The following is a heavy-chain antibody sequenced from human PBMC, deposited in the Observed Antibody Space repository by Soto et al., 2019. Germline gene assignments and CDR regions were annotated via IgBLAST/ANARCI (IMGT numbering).Heavy chain of an antibody. CDR1: GGSISSGGYY. V-gene: IGHV4-31*03. D-gene: IGHD5-12*01. CDR2: VYYSGST. J-gene: IGHJ4*02. CDR3: ARVDKERRWLKHVDY. Sequence: KTSETLSLTCTVSGGSISSGGYYWSWIRQHPGKGLEWIGYVYYSGSTYYNPSLKSRVTISVDTSKNQFSLKLSSVTAADTAVYYCARVDKERRWLKHVDYWGQGTLVTVSS.